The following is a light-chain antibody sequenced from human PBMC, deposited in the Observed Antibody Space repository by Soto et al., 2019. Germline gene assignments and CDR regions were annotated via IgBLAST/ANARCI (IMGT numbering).Light chain of an antibody. V-gene: IGKV1-9*01. J-gene: IGKJ1*01. Sequence: DIQLTHSPSFLSASVGDRVTITCRASQDIASYLVWYQQKSGKAPKLLISSASTLQSGVPSRFSGSGSGTEFSLTISSLQPEDFATYYCQQINSYPWTFGQGTKVEIK. CDR1: QDIASY. CDR3: QQINSYPWT. CDR2: SAS.